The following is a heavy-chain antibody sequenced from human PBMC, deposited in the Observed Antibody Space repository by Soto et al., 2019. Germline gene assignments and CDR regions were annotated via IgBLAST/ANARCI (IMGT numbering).Heavy chain of an antibody. D-gene: IGHD6-19*01. CDR3: SKGGRQWLVTSDFNY. CDR1: GLTFSDYA. J-gene: IGHJ4*02. V-gene: IGHV3-30*18. Sequence: VQLVESGGGVVQPGRSLRLSCAASGLTFSDYAMHWVRQAPGKGLEWVAVVSHDGRNTHYADSVKGRFTISRDSSKNTVSLEMTSLRAEDTAVYYCSKGGRQWLVTSDFNYWGQGALVTVSS. CDR2: VSHDGRNT.